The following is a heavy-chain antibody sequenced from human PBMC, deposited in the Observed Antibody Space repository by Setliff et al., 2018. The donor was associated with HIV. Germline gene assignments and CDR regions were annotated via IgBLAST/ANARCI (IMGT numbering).Heavy chain of an antibody. CDR3: ARCIAARPRGSDAFDI. J-gene: IGHJ3*02. V-gene: IGHV5-51*01. Sequence: PGESLKISCKGSGYNFTSNWIGWVRQMPGKGLEWMGIIYPGDSDTRYSPSFQGQVIISADKSISTAYLQWSRLKASDTAIYYCARCIAARPRGSDAFDIWGQGTMVTVSS. CDR1: GYNFTSNW. CDR2: IYPGDSDT. D-gene: IGHD6-6*01.